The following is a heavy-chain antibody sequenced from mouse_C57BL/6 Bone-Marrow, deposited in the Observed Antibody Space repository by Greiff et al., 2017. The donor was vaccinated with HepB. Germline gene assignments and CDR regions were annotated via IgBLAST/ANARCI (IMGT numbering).Heavy chain of an antibody. V-gene: IGHV1-82*01. CDR2: IYPGDGDT. Sequence: QVQLQQSGPELVKPGASVKISCKASGYAFSSSWMNWVKQRPGKGLEWIGRIYPGDGDTNYNGKFKGKATLTADKSSSTAYMQLSSLTSEDSAVYFCASFITTLPSDYWGQGTTLTVSS. J-gene: IGHJ2*01. CDR1: GYAFSSSW. CDR3: ASFITTLPSDY. D-gene: IGHD1-1*01.